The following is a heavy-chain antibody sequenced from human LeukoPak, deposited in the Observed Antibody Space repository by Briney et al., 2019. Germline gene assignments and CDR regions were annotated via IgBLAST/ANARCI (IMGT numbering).Heavy chain of an antibody. CDR1: GFPFSRHW. V-gene: IGHV3-7*01. CDR2: IKQDGSER. Sequence: GGSLRLSCATSGFPFSRHWMSWVRQAPGKGPEWVANIKQDGSERYYVESVKGRFTISRDNGKNSLYLQMNSLRVEDTAVYYCARDGGHSTDLDYWGQGILVTVSS. D-gene: IGHD2/OR15-2a*01. CDR3: ARDGGHSTDLDY. J-gene: IGHJ4*02.